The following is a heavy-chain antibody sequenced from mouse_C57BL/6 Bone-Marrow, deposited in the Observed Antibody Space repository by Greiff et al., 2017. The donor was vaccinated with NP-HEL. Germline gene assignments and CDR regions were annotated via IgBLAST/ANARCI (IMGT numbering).Heavy chain of an antibody. CDR1: GFTFSDYG. J-gene: IGHJ2*01. CDR2: ISSGSSTI. Sequence: EVMLVESGGGLVKPGGSLKLSCAASGFTFSDYGMHWVRQAPEKGLEWVAYISSGSSTIYYADTVKGRFTISRDNAKNTLFLQMTSLRFEDTARYYCARGHYGSSLDYWGQGTTPTVSS. D-gene: IGHD1-1*01. V-gene: IGHV5-17*01. CDR3: ARGHYGSSLDY.